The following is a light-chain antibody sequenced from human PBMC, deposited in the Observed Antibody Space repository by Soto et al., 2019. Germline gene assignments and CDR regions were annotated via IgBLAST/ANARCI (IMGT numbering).Light chain of an antibody. J-gene: IGKJ2*01. CDR3: QQSWHSFRT. Sequence: DIQMTQSTSTLSASVGDRVTITCRASQSISSWLAWYQQKPGKAPKLLIYGASTLQSGVPSRFSGSGSGTDFILTIKSLQPEDFATYYCQQSWHSFRTFGQGTKVDIK. V-gene: IGKV1-39*01. CDR2: GAS. CDR1: QSISSW.